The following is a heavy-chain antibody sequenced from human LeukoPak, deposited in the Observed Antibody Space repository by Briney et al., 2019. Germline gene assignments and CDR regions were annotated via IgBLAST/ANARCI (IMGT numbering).Heavy chain of an antibody. CDR3: ARHSGYSYGYAYYYYYMDV. CDR1: NGSFSGYY. Sequence: PSETLSLTCAVYNGSFSGYYWSWIRQPPGKGLEWIGSIYYSGSTYYNPSLKSRVTISVDPSKNQFSLKLSSVTAADTAVYYCARHSGYSYGYAYYYYYMDVWGKGTTVTVSS. CDR2: IYYSGST. V-gene: IGHV4-34*01. J-gene: IGHJ6*03. D-gene: IGHD5-18*01.